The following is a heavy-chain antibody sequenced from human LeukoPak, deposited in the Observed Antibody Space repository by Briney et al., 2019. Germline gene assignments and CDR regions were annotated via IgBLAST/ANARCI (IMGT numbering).Heavy chain of an antibody. D-gene: IGHD3-22*01. Sequence: ASVKISCKVSGYTLTELSIHWVRQAPGKGLEWMGGFYPEDGETIYAQRFQGRVTMTEDTSTDTAYMELSSLRSEDAAVYYCATVSYYYDSSGYQGYFQHWGQGTLVTASS. J-gene: IGHJ1*01. CDR2: FYPEDGET. CDR3: ATVSYYYDSSGYQGYFQH. CDR1: GYTLTELS. V-gene: IGHV1-24*01.